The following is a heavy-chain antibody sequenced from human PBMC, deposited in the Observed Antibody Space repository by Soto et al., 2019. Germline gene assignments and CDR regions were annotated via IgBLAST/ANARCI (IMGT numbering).Heavy chain of an antibody. CDR3: ARDSSLTMVRGVTRFDP. Sequence: GGSLRLSCAASGFTFSSYGMHWVRQAPGKGLEWVAVIWYDGSNKYYADSVKGRFTISRDNSKNTLYLQMNSLRAEDTAVYYCARDSSLTMVRGVTRFDPWGQGTLVTVSS. D-gene: IGHD3-10*01. J-gene: IGHJ5*02. V-gene: IGHV3-33*08. CDR1: GFTFSSYG. CDR2: IWYDGSNK.